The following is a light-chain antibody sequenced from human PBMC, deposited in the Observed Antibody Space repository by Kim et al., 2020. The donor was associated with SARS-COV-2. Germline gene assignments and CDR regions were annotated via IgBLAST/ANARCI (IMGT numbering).Light chain of an antibody. Sequence: VCPRERGTRALRDSQSVSSNLAWDPQKPGQAPRLPIYGASTRATGIPARFSGSGAGTEFTLNNSSLQSEDFAVYYCQQYNNWPPRTFGKGTKREI. J-gene: IGKJ2*01. CDR3: QQYNNWPPRT. V-gene: IGKV3-15*01. CDR1: QSVSSN. CDR2: GAS.